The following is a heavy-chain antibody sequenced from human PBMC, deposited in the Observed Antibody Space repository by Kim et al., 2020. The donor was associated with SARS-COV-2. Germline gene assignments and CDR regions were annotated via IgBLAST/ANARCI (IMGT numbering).Heavy chain of an antibody. D-gene: IGHD1-26*01. CDR2: ISYDGSNK. CDR3: AKSFSGSYFGYDY. V-gene: IGHV3-30*18. Sequence: GGSLRLSCAASGFTFNTYGMHWVRQAPGKRLEWVAVISYDGSNKYYVDSVKGRFTISRDNSKNTLYLQMNSLRIEDTAVYYCAKSFSGSYFGYDYWGQGTLVTVSS. CDR1: GFTFNTYG. J-gene: IGHJ4*02.